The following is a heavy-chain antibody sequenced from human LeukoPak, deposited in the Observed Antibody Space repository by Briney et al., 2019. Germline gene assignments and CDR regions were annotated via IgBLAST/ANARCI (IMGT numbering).Heavy chain of an antibody. CDR1: GYTFTGYY. CDR2: INPTSGGT. CDR3: ARGPNYDILTGYPYSHYYMDV. J-gene: IGHJ6*03. Sequence: ASVKVSCKASGYTFTGYYMHWVHQPPGKGLEWMGWINPTSGGTNYAQKFQGRVTMTRDTSISTAYMELSRLRSDDTAVYYCARGPNYDILTGYPYSHYYMDVWGKGTTVTISS. V-gene: IGHV1-2*02. D-gene: IGHD3-9*01.